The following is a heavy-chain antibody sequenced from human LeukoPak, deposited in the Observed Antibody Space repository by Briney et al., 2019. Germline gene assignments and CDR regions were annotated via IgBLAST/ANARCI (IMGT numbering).Heavy chain of an antibody. CDR1: GGSLGPCYY. Sequence: PSETLSLTCTVSGGSLGPCYYWGWIRQPPGKGLEWIGTFYYGGTTFYSPSLKSRVTISGDTSKDQFSLKLSSVTAADTAVYYCASTDSGWSSFDYWGQGTLVTVSS. V-gene: IGHV4-38-2*02. CDR3: ASTDSGWSSFDY. J-gene: IGHJ4*02. D-gene: IGHD6-19*01. CDR2: FYYGGTT.